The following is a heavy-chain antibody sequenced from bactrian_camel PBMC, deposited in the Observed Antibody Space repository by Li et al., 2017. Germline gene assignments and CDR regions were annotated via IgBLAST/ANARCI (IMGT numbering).Heavy chain of an antibody. V-gene: IGHV3-3*01. D-gene: IGHD6*01. CDR3: AAERGLEYLGPYSDAWYKETRYNV. Sequence: QLVESGGGSVQAGTSLTLSCTALGRIPGMAFMAWFRQAPGKEREAVAGISTLDGASYYSDSVKDRFTLAHYGRNKTLYLEMNSLKPEDTAMYYCAAERGLEYLGPYSDAWYKETRYNVWGQGTQVTVS. CDR1: GRIPGMAF. J-gene: IGHJ4*01. CDR2: ISTLDGAS.